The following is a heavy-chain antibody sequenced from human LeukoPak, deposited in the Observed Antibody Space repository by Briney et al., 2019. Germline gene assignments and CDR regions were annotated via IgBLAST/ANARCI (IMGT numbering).Heavy chain of an antibody. CDR1: GITLNNYG. D-gene: IGHD6-13*01. J-gene: IGHJ4*02. Sequence: GGSLRLSCAVSGITLNNYGMSWVRQAPGKGLEWVAGISGSAGGTYYADSVKGRFTISRDNAKNTLYLQLNNLRAEDTAVYFCAKRGVVIRVILVSLYKEAYYFDSWGQGALVTVSS. CDR3: AKRGVVIRVILVSLYKEAYYFDS. V-gene: IGHV3-23*01. CDR2: ISGSAGGT.